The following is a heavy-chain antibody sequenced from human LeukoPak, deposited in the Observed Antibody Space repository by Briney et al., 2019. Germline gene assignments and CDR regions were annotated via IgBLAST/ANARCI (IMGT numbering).Heavy chain of an antibody. Sequence: GRSLRLSCAASGFTFSSYGMHWVRQAPGKGLEWVAVIWYDGSNKYYADSVKGRFTISRDNSKNTLYLQMNSLKTEDTAVYYCTTASWFDWLTPYYFDYWGQGTLVTVSS. CDR1: GFTFSSYG. V-gene: IGHV3-33*01. D-gene: IGHD3-9*01. J-gene: IGHJ4*02. CDR3: TTASWFDWLTPYYFDY. CDR2: IWYDGSNK.